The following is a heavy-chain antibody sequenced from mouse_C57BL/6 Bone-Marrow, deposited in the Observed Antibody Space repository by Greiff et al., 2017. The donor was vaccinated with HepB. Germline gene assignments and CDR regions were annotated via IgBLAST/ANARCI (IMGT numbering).Heavy chain of an antibody. V-gene: IGHV1-9*01. CDR1: GYTFTGYW. CDR3: ARAFITTVVATDYFDY. CDR2: ILPGSGST. D-gene: IGHD1-1*01. Sequence: VQGVESGAELMKPGASVKLSCKATGYTFTGYWIEWVKQRPGHGLEWIGEILPGSGSTNYNEKFKGKATFTADTSSNTAYMQLSSLTTEDSAIYYCARAFITTVVATDYFDYWGQGTTLTVSS. J-gene: IGHJ2*01.